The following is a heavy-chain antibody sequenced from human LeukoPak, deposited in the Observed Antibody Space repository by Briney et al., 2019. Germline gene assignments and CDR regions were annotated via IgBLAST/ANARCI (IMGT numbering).Heavy chain of an antibody. V-gene: IGHV4-34*01. J-gene: IGHJ2*01. CDR3: ARVPKYFDL. CDR1: GGSFSGFY. Sequence: SQTLSLTCAVYGGSFSGFYWTWIRQPPGKGLEWIGQINHSRSTHYNPSLKSRVTISVDTSKNQFSLKLSSVTAADTAVYYCARVPKYFDLWGRGTLVTVSS. CDR2: INHSRST.